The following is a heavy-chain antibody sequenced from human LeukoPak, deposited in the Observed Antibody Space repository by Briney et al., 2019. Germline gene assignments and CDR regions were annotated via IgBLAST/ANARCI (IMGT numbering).Heavy chain of an antibody. CDR2: MNPNGGNT. Sequence: ASVTVSCKASGYTFTSYDINWVRQATGQGLEWMGWMNPNGGNTGYAQKFQGRVTMTRNTSISTAYMELSSLRSEDTAVYYCARGEISGSYFGYSYYGMDVWGQGTTVTVSS. J-gene: IGHJ6*02. D-gene: IGHD1-26*01. V-gene: IGHV1-8*01. CDR1: GYTFTSYD. CDR3: ARGEISGSYFGYSYYGMDV.